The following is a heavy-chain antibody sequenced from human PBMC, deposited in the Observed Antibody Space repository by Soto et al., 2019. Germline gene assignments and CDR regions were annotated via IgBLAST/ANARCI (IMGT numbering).Heavy chain of an antibody. CDR3: ARPPFPGCINAICYPLDF. Sequence: QVQLVQSGAEVKNPGASVKVSCKASGYTFTHYYIHWVRQAPGQGLEWMGMINPSGGSTSYAQKFQDRLTMTRDTSTNTVYMELSRLRSEDTAVYYCARPPFPGCINAICYPLDFWGQGALVTVSS. J-gene: IGHJ4*02. CDR1: GYTFTHYY. D-gene: IGHD2-8*01. CDR2: INPSGGST. V-gene: IGHV1-46*01.